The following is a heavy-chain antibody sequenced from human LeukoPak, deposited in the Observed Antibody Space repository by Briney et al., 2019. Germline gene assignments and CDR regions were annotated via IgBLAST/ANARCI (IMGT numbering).Heavy chain of an antibody. V-gene: IGHV3-53*01. J-gene: IGHJ4*02. CDR1: GFTVSSNY. CDR2: IYSGGST. D-gene: IGHD6-13*01. Sequence: GGSLSLSCAASGFTVSSNYMSWVRQAPGKGLEWVAVIYSGGSTYYADSVKGRFTISRDNSKNTLYLQMNSLRAEDTAVYYCARDFGAGTCYFDYWGQGTVVTVST. CDR3: ARDFGAGTCYFDY.